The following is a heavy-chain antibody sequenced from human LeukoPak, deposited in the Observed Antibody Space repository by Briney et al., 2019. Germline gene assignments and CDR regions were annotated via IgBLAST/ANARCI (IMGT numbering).Heavy chain of an antibody. CDR2: LYSGGST. CDR3: ATVSWLQFFY. CDR1: GITVSSNK. V-gene: IGHV3-66*01. J-gene: IGHJ4*02. Sequence: QSGGSLRISCAASGITVSSNKMNWVRQAPGKGLEWVSVLYSGGSTNYADSVKGRFTISRDNSKNTLYLQMNSLRAEDTAVYYCATVSWLQFFYWGQGTLVSVSS. D-gene: IGHD5-24*01.